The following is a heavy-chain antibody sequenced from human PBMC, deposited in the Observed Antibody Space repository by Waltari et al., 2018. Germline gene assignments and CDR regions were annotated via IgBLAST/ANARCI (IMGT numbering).Heavy chain of an antibody. V-gene: IGHV3-30*18. CDR3: AKDKQWLNFDY. CDR2: ISYDGSNK. Sequence: QVQLVESGGGVVQPGRSLRLSCAASGFTFSSYGMYWVRQASGKGLEWVAVISYDGSNKYYADSVKGRFTISRDNSKNTLYLQMNSLRAEDTAVYYCAKDKQWLNFDYWGQGTLVTVSS. J-gene: IGHJ4*02. CDR1: GFTFSSYG. D-gene: IGHD6-19*01.